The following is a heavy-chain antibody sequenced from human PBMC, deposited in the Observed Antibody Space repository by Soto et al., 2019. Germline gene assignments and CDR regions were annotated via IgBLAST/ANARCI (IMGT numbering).Heavy chain of an antibody. Sequence: ASVKVSCKASGYTFTSYGISWVRQAPGQGLEWMGWISAYNGNTSYAQKLQGRVTITTDTSTSTAYMELRSLRSDDTAVYYCASTRVLYYYYGMDVWGQGTTVTVS. V-gene: IGHV1-18*04. D-gene: IGHD6-6*01. CDR1: GYTFTSYG. J-gene: IGHJ6*02. CDR3: ASTRVLYYYYGMDV. CDR2: ISAYNGNT.